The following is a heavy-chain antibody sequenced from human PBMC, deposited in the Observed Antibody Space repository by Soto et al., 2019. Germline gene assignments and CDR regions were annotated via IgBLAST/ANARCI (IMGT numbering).Heavy chain of an antibody. CDR3: ARVRDFWSGHPFDY. D-gene: IGHD3-3*01. CDR2: ISAHNGNT. Sequence: QVPLVQSGAEVKKPGASVKVSCKASGYTFTSYGISWVRQAPGQGLEWMGWISAHNGNTNYAQKLQGRVTVTTDTSTSTAYMELRSLRSDDTAVFYCARVRDFWSGHPFDYWGQGTLVTVSS. CDR1: GYTFTSYG. V-gene: IGHV1-18*01. J-gene: IGHJ4*02.